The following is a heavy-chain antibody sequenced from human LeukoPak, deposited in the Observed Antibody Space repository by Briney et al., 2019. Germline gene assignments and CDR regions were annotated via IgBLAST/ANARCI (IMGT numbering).Heavy chain of an antibody. CDR3: AKHSSFDY. CDR1: GGSISIYY. Sequence: SETLSLTCTVSGGSISIYYWSWIRQPPGKGLEWIGYISNSGSTKCNPSLKSRVTISVDTSKNQFSLKLSSVTAADTAVYYCAKHSSFDYWGQGTLVTVSS. CDR2: ISNSGST. V-gene: IGHV4-59*08. J-gene: IGHJ4*02.